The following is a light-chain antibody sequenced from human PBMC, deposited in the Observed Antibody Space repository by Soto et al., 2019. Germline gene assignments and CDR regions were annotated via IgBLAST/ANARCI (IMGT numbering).Light chain of an antibody. CDR1: QSVSSNY. Sequence: EIVLTQSPGTLSLSPGERATLSCRASQSVSSNYLAWYQQKPGQAPRLLIYGASSRATGIPDRFSGSGSGTAFTLPISRLEPEDFAVYYCQQYGSSPFTFGPGTKVDIK. CDR2: GAS. CDR3: QQYGSSPFT. J-gene: IGKJ3*01. V-gene: IGKV3-20*01.